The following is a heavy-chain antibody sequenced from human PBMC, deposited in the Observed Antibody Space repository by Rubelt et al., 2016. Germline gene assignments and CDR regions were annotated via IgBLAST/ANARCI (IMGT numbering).Heavy chain of an antibody. D-gene: IGHD6-13*01. J-gene: IGHJ5*02. CDR3: AHFDSPGIAAPS. CDR2: IDWDNYE. Sequence: PGVALEWLARIDWDNYEYSSTYLKSRLTISKDTSKNQVVLTVTNVDPVDTATYYCAHFDSPGIAAPSWGQGTPVTVSS. V-gene: IGHV2-70*12.